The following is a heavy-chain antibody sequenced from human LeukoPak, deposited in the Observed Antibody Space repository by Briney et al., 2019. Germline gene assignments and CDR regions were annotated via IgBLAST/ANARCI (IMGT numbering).Heavy chain of an antibody. CDR2: ISPGGST. CDR1: GFTSTNYA. Sequence: GGSLRLSCAASGFTSTNYAMSWVRQAPGRGLEWVSNISPGGSTNYADSVKGRFTISRDNYKNTMYLQMNSLRAEDTAVYYCAKRSGSGGPFDYWGQGILVTVSS. D-gene: IGHD3-10*01. CDR3: AKRSGSGGPFDY. J-gene: IGHJ4*02. V-gene: IGHV3-23*01.